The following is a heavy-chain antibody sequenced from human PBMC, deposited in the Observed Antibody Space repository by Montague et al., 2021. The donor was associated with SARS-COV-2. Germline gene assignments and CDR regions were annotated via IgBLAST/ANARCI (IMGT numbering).Heavy chain of an antibody. V-gene: IGHV3-9*01. Sequence: SLRLSCAVSASTFGDYAMHWVRQAPGKGLEWVSGISWNSGSIDYADSVKGRFTISRDNAKNSLYLQMNSLRAEDTASYYCAKDIGIDRSSTSRYWAGAFDIWGQGTMVTVSS. CDR2: ISWNSGSI. CDR3: AKDIGIDRSSTSRYWAGAFDI. J-gene: IGHJ3*02. CDR1: ASTFGDYA. D-gene: IGHD2-2*01.